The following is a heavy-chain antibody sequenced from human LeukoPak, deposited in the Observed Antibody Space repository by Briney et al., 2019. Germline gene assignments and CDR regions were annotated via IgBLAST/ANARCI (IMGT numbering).Heavy chain of an antibody. J-gene: IGHJ4*02. D-gene: IGHD3-10*01. CDR1: GGSISSGSYY. Sequence: PSQTLFLTCTVSGGSISSGSYYWSWIRQPAGKGLEWIGRIYTKWSTNYNPSLKSRVTISVDTSKNQFSLKLSSVTAADTAVYYCARLMVRGVNFDYWGQGTLVTVSS. V-gene: IGHV4-61*02. CDR2: IYTKWST. CDR3: ARLMVRGVNFDY.